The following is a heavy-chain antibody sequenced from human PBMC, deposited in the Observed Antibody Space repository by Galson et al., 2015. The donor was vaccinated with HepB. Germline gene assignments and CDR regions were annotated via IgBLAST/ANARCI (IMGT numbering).Heavy chain of an antibody. CDR1: GGFISNSNW. Sequence: ETLSLTCGVSGGFISNSNWWTWVRQPPGKGLEWIGEVFRDGKTNYNLSLKTRVTISVDKSENQFSLKLNSVTAADTAVYYCARTPRGDDFWSGYSNHYYGVDVWGQGTAVTVSS. J-gene: IGHJ6*02. D-gene: IGHD3-3*01. CDR2: VFRDGKT. V-gene: IGHV4-4*02. CDR3: ARTPRGDDFWSGYSNHYYGVDV.